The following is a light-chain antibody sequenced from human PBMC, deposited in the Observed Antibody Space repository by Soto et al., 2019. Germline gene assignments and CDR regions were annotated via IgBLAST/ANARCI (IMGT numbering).Light chain of an antibody. CDR2: GAS. Sequence: EIVMTQSPATLSVSPGDRATLSCRASQSVTSNLAWYQQKPGQAPRLLIYGASTRATGIPARFSGSGSGTEFTLTISSLQSEDFAVYYCQKYNNWPSWTFGQGTKVDI. CDR1: QSVTSN. J-gene: IGKJ1*01. V-gene: IGKV3-15*01. CDR3: QKYNNWPSWT.